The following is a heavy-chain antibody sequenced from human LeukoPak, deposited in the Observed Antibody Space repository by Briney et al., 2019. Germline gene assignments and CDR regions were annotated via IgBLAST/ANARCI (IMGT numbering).Heavy chain of an antibody. V-gene: IGHV1-2*02. Sequence: ASVKVSCKASGYTFTGYYMHWVRQAPGQGLEWMGWINPNSGGTNYAQKFRGRVTMTRDTSISTAYMELSRLRSEDTAVYYCATVGTVTAYFDYWGQGTLVTVSS. D-gene: IGHD4-11*01. CDR2: INPNSGGT. CDR1: GYTFTGYY. J-gene: IGHJ4*02. CDR3: ATVGTVTAYFDY.